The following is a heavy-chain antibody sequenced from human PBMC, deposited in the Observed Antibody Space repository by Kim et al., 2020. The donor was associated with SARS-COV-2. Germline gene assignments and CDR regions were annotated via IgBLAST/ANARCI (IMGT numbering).Heavy chain of an antibody. CDR2: IKQDGSEK. D-gene: IGHD1-1*01. J-gene: IGHJ6*02. CDR1: GFTFSSYW. Sequence: GGSLRLSCAASGFTFSSYWMSWVRQAPGKGLEWVANIKQDGSEKYYVDSVKGRFTISRDNAKNSLYLQMNSLRAEDTAVYYCARRVTTFWNDDAGGMDVWGQGPTGTV. V-gene: IGHV3-7*01. CDR3: ARRVTTFWNDDAGGMDV.